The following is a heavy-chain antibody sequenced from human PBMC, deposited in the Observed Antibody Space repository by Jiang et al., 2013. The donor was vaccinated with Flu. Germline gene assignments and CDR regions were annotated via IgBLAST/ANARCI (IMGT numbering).Heavy chain of an antibody. D-gene: IGHD2-21*02. CDR1: GGSISSSSYY. CDR3: ARYCGNDCYSGLPHALDI. Sequence: GSGLVKPSETLSLTCTVSGGSISSSSYYWGWIRQPPGKGLEWIGSIYYSGSTYYNPSLKSRVTISVDTSKNQFSLKLSSVTAADTAVYYCARYCGNDCYSGLPHALDIWGQGTMITVPS. J-gene: IGHJ3*02. V-gene: IGHV4-39*01. CDR2: IYYSGST.